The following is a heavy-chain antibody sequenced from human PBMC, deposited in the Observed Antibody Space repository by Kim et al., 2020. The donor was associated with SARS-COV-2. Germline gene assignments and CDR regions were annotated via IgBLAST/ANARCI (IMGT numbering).Heavy chain of an antibody. Sequence: SETLSLTCTVSGGSISSYYWSWIRQSPGKGLEWIGYIHYSGTTNYTPSLKSRVTISVDTSKNQFSLKLSSVTAADTAVYYCARVPVDLRSPLDYSFGMD. CDR1: GGSISSYY. D-gene: IGHD4-17*01. CDR2: IHYSGTT. J-gene: IGHJ6*01. V-gene: IGHV4-59*13. CDR3: ARVPVDLRSPLDYSFGMD.